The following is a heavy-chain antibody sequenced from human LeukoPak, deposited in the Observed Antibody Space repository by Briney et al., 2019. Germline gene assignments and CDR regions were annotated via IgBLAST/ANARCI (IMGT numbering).Heavy chain of an antibody. V-gene: IGHV5-51*01. CDR2: IYPGDSDT. D-gene: IGHD3-16*01. CDR3: ARRGWLAETGGAFDY. Sequence: GESLKISSKGSGYSFTSYWIGWVRQMPGKGPEWMGIIYPGDSDTRYSPSFQGQVAISADKSISTAYLQWSSLKASDTAMYYCARRGWLAETGGAFDYWGQGTLVTVSS. CDR1: GYSFTSYW. J-gene: IGHJ4*02.